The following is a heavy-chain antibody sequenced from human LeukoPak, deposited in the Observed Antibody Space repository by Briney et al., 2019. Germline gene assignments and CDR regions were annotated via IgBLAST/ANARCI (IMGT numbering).Heavy chain of an antibody. CDR1: GFAFSDYW. CDR2: ISYDGSNK. D-gene: IGHD2-15*01. Sequence: GGSLRLSCAASGFAFSDYWMTWVRQAPGKGLEWVAVISYDGSNKYYADSVKGRFTISRDNSKNTLYLQMNSLRAEDTAVYYCARVEWGCLDYWGQGTLVTVSS. J-gene: IGHJ4*02. V-gene: IGHV3-30*03. CDR3: ARVEWGCLDY.